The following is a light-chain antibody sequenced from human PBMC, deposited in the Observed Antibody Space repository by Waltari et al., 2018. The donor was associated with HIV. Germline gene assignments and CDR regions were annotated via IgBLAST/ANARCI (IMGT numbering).Light chain of an antibody. J-gene: IGKJ4*01. CDR1: QSVLYSSNKKNY. CDR3: QQYYSNPLT. Sequence: DIVLTQSPDSLAVSLGERATINCKSSQSVLYSSNKKNYLAWYHQKPGQPPKLLIYSSSTRESGVPYLFSVCGSVTDCTLTITSLHAEDVAVYYCQQYYSNPLTFGGGTKVEIK. V-gene: IGKV4-1*01. CDR2: SSS.